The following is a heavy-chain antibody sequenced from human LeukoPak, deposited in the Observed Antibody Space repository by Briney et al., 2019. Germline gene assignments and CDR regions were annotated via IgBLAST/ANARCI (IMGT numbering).Heavy chain of an antibody. Sequence: GGSLRLSCAASGFTFSSYWMSWVRQAPGKGLEWVANIKQDGSEKYYVDSVKGRFTISRDNAKNSLYLQMNSLRAEDTAVYYCARDRHSSSWAYYYYGMDVWGQGTTVTVSS. V-gene: IGHV3-7*03. J-gene: IGHJ6*02. CDR3: ARDRHSSSWAYYYYGMDV. CDR2: IKQDGSEK. CDR1: GFTFSSYW. D-gene: IGHD6-13*01.